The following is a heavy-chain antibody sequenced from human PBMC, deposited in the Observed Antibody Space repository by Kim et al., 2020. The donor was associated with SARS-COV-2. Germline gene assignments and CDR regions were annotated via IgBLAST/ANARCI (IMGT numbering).Heavy chain of an antibody. Sequence: AQKFQGRVTMTRDTSTSTVYMELSSLRSEDTAVYYCARGQGITGTTGSDYWGQGTLVTVSS. D-gene: IGHD1-20*01. CDR3: ARGQGITGTTGSDY. J-gene: IGHJ4*02. V-gene: IGHV1-46*01.